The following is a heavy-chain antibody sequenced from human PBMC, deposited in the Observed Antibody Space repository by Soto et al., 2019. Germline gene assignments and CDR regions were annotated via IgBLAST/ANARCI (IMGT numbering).Heavy chain of an antibody. CDR2: ISPYTGNT. V-gene: IGHV1-18*01. D-gene: IGHD3-16*01. CDR1: GYIFVNYG. CDR3: VMVDNYVTPTPQDV. J-gene: IGHJ6*02. Sequence: QVQLVQSGDEVKKPGASVKVSCKASGYIFVNYGIAWVRQAPGQGLEWMGWISPYTGNTHSATKVQGGLTMTTDTSTCTAYMDLGSLTSDDTAVYYCVMVDNYVTPTPQDVWGQGTTVTVSS.